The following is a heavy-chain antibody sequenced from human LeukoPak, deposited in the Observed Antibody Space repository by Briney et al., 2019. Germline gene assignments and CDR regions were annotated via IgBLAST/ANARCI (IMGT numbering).Heavy chain of an antibody. CDR3: ARVPGRLHFDY. CDR1: GFTFSSYS. J-gene: IGHJ4*02. Sequence: GGSPRLSCAASGFTFSSYSMNWVRQAPGKGLEWVSSISSSSSYIYYADSVKGRFTISRDNAKNSLYLQMNSLRAEDTAVYYCARVPGRLHFDYWGQGTLVTVSS. D-gene: IGHD1-14*01. CDR2: ISSSSSYI. V-gene: IGHV3-21*01.